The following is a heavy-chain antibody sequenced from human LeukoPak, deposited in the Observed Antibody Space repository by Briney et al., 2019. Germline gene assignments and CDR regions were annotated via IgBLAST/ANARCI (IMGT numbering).Heavy chain of an antibody. J-gene: IGHJ4*02. Sequence: ASVKVSCKASGYTFTGYYMHWVRQAPGQGLEWMGWINPNSGGTNYAQKFQGRVTMTRDTSISTAYMELSRLRSDDTAVYYCANSITIFGVVNYFDYWGQGTLVTVSS. CDR2: INPNSGGT. CDR1: GYTFTGYY. CDR3: ANSITIFGVVNYFDY. D-gene: IGHD3-3*01. V-gene: IGHV1-2*02.